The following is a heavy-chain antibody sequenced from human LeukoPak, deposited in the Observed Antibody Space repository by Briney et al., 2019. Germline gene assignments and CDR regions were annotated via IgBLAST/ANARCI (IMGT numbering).Heavy chain of an antibody. J-gene: IGHJ4*02. Sequence: SETLSLTCTVSGGSISSSSYYWGWIRQPPGKGLEWIGSIYYSGSTYYNPSLKSRVTISVDTSKNQFSLKLSSVTAADTAVYYCARQGRMEQLEFDYWGQGTLVTVSS. D-gene: IGHD6-6*01. CDR3: ARQGRMEQLEFDY. CDR1: GGSISSSSYY. CDR2: IYYSGST. V-gene: IGHV4-39*01.